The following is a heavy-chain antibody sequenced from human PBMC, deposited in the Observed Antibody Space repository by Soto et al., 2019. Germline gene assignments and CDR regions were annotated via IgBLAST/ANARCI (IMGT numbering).Heavy chain of an antibody. D-gene: IGHD3-10*01. Sequence: EVQLVESEGGLVQPGGSLRLSCAASGFTFSTYNMNWVRQAPGKGLEWLAYISSSGGTIYYADSVKVRFTISRDNAKNSLYLQMNSLRVEDTAVYYCARLPGDHVSDSYFDYWGQGTLVTVSS. CDR3: ARLPGDHVSDSYFDY. V-gene: IGHV3-48*01. CDR2: ISSSGGTI. J-gene: IGHJ4*02. CDR1: GFTFSTYN.